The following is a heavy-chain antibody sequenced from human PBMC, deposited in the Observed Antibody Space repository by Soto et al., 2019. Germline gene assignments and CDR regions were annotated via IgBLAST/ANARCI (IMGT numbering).Heavy chain of an antibody. V-gene: IGHV3-23*01. D-gene: IGHD2-2*01. CDR3: AKDWQGNSCSGGGCLSY. Sequence: PGGSLRLSCAASGFTFNNYAMSWVRQAPGKGLQWVSSITTSGDSTYYADYVKGRFTISRDNSKNTLFLQMNSLRAEDTAIYYCAKDWQGNSCSGGGCLSYWGQGALVTVSS. CDR1: GFTFNNYA. CDR2: ITTSGDST. J-gene: IGHJ4*02.